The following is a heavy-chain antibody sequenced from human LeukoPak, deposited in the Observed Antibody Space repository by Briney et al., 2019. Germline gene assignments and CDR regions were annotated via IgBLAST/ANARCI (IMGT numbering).Heavy chain of an antibody. D-gene: IGHD1-26*01. J-gene: IGHJ4*02. CDR3: ATTTIRLGY. CDR1: GGSIGTSSQY. Sequence: PSETLSLTCTVSGGSIGTSSQYWGWIRQPPGKGLEWIASIYYNGNTYYNPSLKSRVAISVDTSKSQFSLTLSSVTAADTAVYYCATTTIRLGYWGQGTLVTVSS. V-gene: IGHV4-39*07. CDR2: IYYNGNT.